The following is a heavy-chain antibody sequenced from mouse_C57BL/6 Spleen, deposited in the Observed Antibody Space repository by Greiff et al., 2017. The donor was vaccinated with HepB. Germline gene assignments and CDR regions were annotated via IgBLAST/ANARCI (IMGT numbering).Heavy chain of an antibody. CDR1: GYTFTSYG. Sequence: VQLQESGAELARPGASVKLSCKASGYTFTSYGISWVKQRTGQGLEWIGEIYPRSGNTYYNEKFKGKATLTADKSSSTAYMELRILTSEDSAVYFCARYWDWYFDVWGTGTTVTVSS. CDR2: IYPRSGNT. J-gene: IGHJ1*03. CDR3: ARYWDWYFDV. D-gene: IGHD4-1*01. V-gene: IGHV1-81*01.